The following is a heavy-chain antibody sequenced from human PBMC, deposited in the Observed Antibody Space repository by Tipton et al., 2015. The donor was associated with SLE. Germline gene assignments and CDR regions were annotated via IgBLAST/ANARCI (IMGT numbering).Heavy chain of an antibody. Sequence: VQLVQSGAEVKKPGESLKISCKGSEYSFTNYWIVWVRQVPGKGLEWMRLIYPTDSDTRYSPSFQGQVSISADMSTYTAYLQWSSLKASDSAIYYCASWPRWDAFDIWGQGTMVTVYS. J-gene: IGHJ3*02. CDR3: ASWPRWDAFDI. CDR1: EYSFTNYW. CDR2: IYPTDSDT. V-gene: IGHV5-51*03.